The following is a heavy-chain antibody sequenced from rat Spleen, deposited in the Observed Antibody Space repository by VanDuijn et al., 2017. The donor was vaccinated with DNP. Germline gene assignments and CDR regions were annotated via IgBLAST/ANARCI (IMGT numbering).Heavy chain of an antibody. CDR3: VRSDYNDDSHYYGYFDH. D-gene: IGHD1-12*02. J-gene: IGHJ2*01. CDR1: GFSLPSYS. V-gene: IGHV2-6*01. Sequence: QVQLKESGPGLVQPSQTLSLTCTVSGFSLPSYSVAWVRQPPGKGLEWIAAMSNGGITYYNPALESRLSISRDTSKSQVFLKMNSLQTEDTAMYFCVRSDYNDDSHYYGYFDHWGQGVMVTVSS. CDR2: MSNGGIT.